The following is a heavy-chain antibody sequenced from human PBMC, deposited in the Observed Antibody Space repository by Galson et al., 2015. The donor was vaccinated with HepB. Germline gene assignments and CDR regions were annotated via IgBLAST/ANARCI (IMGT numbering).Heavy chain of an antibody. CDR1: GFSLATHGVG. J-gene: IGHJ4*02. Sequence: PALVKPTQTLTLTCTFSGFSLATHGVGVGWIRQPPGKAPEWLAVIYWDDDKRYSLSLRNRLTITKDTSKNQVVLTLTNMDPVDTATYYCVHRGLTTFWANVYFDYWGQGTLVTASS. CDR2: IYWDDDK. V-gene: IGHV2-5*02. D-gene: IGHD1-14*01. CDR3: VHRGLTTFWANVYFDY.